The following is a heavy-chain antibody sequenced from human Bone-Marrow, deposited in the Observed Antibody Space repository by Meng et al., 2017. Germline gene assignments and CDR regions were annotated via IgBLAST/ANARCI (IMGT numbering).Heavy chain of an antibody. CDR3: ARVAAGTSIYFDY. CDR1: GGTFSSYA. V-gene: IGHV1-69*01. Sequence: QVVMVQSGAEVKKPASSVKVSCKASGGTFSSYAISWVRQAPGQGLEWMGGIIPIFGTANYAQTFQGRVTITADESTSTAYMELSSLRSEDTAVYYCARVAAGTSIYFDYWGQGTLVTVSS. CDR2: IIPIFGTA. J-gene: IGHJ4*02. D-gene: IGHD6-13*01.